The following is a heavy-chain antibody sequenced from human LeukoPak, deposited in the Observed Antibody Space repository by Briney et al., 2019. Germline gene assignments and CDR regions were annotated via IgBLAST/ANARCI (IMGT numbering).Heavy chain of an antibody. D-gene: IGHD7-27*01. V-gene: IGHV4-61*01. CDR2: KYYSGSA. CDR3: ATGESNGFDY. J-gene: IGHJ4*02. CDR1: GVSVSDGRYY. Sequence: SETLSLTCNVSGVSVSDGRYYWAWIRQHPGKGLEWIGYKYYSGSANYNPSLKSRVTISVDTSKNQFSLKLSSVTAADTAVYYCATGESNGFDYWGQGTLVTVSS.